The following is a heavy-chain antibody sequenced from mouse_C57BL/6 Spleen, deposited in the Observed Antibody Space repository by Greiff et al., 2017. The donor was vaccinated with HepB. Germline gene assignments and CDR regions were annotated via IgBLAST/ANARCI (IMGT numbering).Heavy chain of an antibody. CDR3: ARNYYGSSQYYYAMDY. Sequence: EVQLQQSGPELVKPGASVKIPCKASGYTFTDYNMDWVKQSHGKSLEWIGDINPNNGGTIYNQKFKGKATLTVDKSSSTAYMELRSLTSEDTAVYYCARNYYGSSQYYYAMDYWGQGTSVTVSS. CDR1: GYTFTDYN. J-gene: IGHJ4*01. D-gene: IGHD1-1*01. CDR2: INPNNGGT. V-gene: IGHV1-18*01.